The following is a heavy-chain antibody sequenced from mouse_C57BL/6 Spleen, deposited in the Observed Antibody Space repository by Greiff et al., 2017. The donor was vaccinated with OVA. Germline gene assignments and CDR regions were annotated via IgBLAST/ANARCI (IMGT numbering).Heavy chain of an antibody. Sequence: VQRVESGAELVKPGASVKLSCKASGYTFTEYTIHWVKQRSGQGLEWIGWFYPGSGSIKYNEKFKDKATLTADKSSSTVYMELSRLTSEDSAVYFCARQKGYGNYAWFAYWGQGTLVTVSA. J-gene: IGHJ3*01. V-gene: IGHV1-62-2*01. CDR3: ARQKGYGNYAWFAY. CDR2: FYPGSGSI. D-gene: IGHD2-1*01. CDR1: GYTFTEYT.